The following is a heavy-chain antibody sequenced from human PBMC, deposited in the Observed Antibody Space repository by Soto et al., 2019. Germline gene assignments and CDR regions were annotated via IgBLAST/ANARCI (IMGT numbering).Heavy chain of an antibody. CDR3: AFGGGSRYNYYGMDV. V-gene: IGHV3-48*01. J-gene: IGHJ6*02. CDR2: ISSSSSTI. Sequence: EVQLVESGGGLVQRGGSLRLSCAASGLTFSSYSMNWVRQAPGKGLEWVSYISSSSSTIYYADSVKGRFTISRDNAKNSLYVQMHRLRAEDTAVWYCAFGGGSRYNYYGMDVWGRGATVTVSS. D-gene: IGHD3-10*01. CDR1: GLTFSSYS.